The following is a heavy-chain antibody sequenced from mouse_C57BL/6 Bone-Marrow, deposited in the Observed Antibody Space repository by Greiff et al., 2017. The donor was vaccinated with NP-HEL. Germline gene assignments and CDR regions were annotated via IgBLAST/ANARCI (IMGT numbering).Heavy chain of an antibody. CDR1: GFTFSDYY. V-gene: IGHV5-12*01. Sequence: EVKLLQSGGGLVQPGGSLKLSCAASGFTFSDYYMYWVRQTPEKRLEWVAYISTGGGGTYYPDTVKGRFTMTRDKANNTLYLQLSRLKSEDTAMYYCARRLRLPNSFECWGKGTTLTVSS. J-gene: IGHJ2*01. CDR3: ARRLRLPNSFEC. CDR2: ISTGGGGT. D-gene: IGHD3-2*02.